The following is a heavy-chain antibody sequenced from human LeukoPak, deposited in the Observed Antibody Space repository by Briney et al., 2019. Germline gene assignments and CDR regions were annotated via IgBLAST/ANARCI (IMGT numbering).Heavy chain of an antibody. Sequence: ASVKVSCKASGYTFTSYGISWVRQAPGQGLEWMGWISAYNGNTNYAQKLQGRVTMTTDTSTSTAYMEPRSLRSDDTAVYYCARDHTYYDFWSGYGGYYYGMDVWGQGTTVTVSS. J-gene: IGHJ6*02. CDR1: GYTFTSYG. CDR2: ISAYNGNT. D-gene: IGHD3-3*01. CDR3: ARDHTYYDFWSGYGGYYYGMDV. V-gene: IGHV1-18*01.